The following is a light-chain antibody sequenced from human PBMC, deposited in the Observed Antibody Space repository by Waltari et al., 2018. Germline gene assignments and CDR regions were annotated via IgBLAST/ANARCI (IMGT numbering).Light chain of an antibody. CDR2: DVS. J-gene: IGLJ2*01. CDR3: ISYSSATPGNVV. V-gene: IGLV2-14*01. Sequence: SALTQPASVSGSLGQSITFSCTGTSSDVGGYNYVAWYQQHPGKAPKLRIHDVSNRPSGVSIRFSGSKSGNTASLTISGLQADDAADYYCISYSSATPGNVVIGGGTKLTVL. CDR1: SSDVGGYNY.